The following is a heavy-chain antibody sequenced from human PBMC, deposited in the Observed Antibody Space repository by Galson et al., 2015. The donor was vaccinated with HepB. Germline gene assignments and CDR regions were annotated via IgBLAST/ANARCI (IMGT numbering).Heavy chain of an antibody. CDR2: INPDSGVT. CDR3: ARGTFWRDIVVVPA. J-gene: IGHJ5*02. CDR1: GYAFTDYY. D-gene: IGHD2-2*01. Sequence: SVKVSCKASGYAFTDYYMHWLRQTPGQGPEWMGWINPDSGVTSYAQKFQGRVTMTRDTSTSTVYMELSSLRSEDTAVYYCARGTFWRDIVVVPAWGQGTLVAVSS. V-gene: IGHV1-2*02.